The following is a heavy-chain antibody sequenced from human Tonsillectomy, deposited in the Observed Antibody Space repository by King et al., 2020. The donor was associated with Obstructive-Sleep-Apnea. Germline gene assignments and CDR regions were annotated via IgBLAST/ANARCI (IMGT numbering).Heavy chain of an antibody. V-gene: IGHV4-39*07. J-gene: IGHJ4*02. CDR2: IVYSGGT. D-gene: IGHD3-22*01. CDR1: GDSISSSDYY. Sequence: QLQESGPGLVRPSETLSLTCTVSGDSISSSDYYWGWIRQSPGKGLEWIGNIVYSGGTYYNPSLKSRVTISVDTSKNQFSLKLRSVTAADTAVYYCARDSTGYYFPYWGQGSLVTVSS. CDR3: ARDSTGYYFPY.